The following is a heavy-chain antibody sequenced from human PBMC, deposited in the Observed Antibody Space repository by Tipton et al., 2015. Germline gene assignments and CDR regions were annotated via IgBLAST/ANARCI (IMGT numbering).Heavy chain of an antibody. V-gene: IGHV4-34*01. D-gene: IGHD3-22*01. Sequence: TLSLTCAVYGGSFSGYYWTWIRQPPGKGLEWIGEINHSGSINYNPSLESRVNISVDTSKNQFSLKMTSVTAADTAIYYCAREVWYNDSTGYDYWGQGTLVTVSS. CDR2: INHSGSI. CDR1: GGSFSGYY. CDR3: AREVWYNDSTGYDY. J-gene: IGHJ4*02.